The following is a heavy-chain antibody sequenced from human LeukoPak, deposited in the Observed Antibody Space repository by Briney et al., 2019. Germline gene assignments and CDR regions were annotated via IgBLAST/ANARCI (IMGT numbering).Heavy chain of an antibody. CDR3: TRPRGPPTSNGDYSDTLDI. CDR2: IRSNANDYAT. CDR1: GFSFSGSA. D-gene: IGHD4-17*01. Sequence: GGSLRLSCAASGFSFSGSAIHWVRQASGKGLEWVGRIRSNANDYATAYAASVKGRFTISRGDSKNTAYLQMNSLKTEDTALYYCTRPRGPPTSNGDYSDTLDIWGQGSMVTVSS. V-gene: IGHV3-73*01. J-gene: IGHJ3*02.